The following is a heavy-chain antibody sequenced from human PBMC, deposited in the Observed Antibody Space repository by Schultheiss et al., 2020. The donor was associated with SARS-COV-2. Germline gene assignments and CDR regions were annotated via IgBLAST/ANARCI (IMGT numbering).Heavy chain of an antibody. CDR2: ISYDGSNK. CDR3: ANGGAGKGY. D-gene: IGHD6-13*01. CDR1: GLSFTTYG. V-gene: IGHV3-30*18. Sequence: GGSLRLSCAASGLSFTTYGMHWVRQAPGKGLEWVAVISYDGSNKYYADSVKGRFTISRDNSKNTLYLQMNSLRAEDTAVYYCANGGAGKGYWGQGTLVTVSS. J-gene: IGHJ4*02.